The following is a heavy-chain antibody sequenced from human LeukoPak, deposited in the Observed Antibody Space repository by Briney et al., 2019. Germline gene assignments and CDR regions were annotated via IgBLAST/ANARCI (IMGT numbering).Heavy chain of an antibody. Sequence: ASVKVSCKASGYTFTSYDINWVRQATGQGLEWMGWMNPNSGNTGYAQKFQGRVTMTRNTSISTAYMELSSLRSEDTAVYYCASSITIFGEVTTDTFDYWGQGTLVTVSS. CDR1: GYTFTSYD. CDR3: ASSITIFGEVTTDTFDY. CDR2: MNPNSGNT. V-gene: IGHV1-8*01. D-gene: IGHD3-3*01. J-gene: IGHJ4*02.